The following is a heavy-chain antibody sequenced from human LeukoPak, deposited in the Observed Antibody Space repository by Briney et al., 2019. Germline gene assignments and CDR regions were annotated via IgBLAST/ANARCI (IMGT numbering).Heavy chain of an antibody. CDR3: ARDYGGGPDAFDI. V-gene: IGHV4-30-2*01. J-gene: IGHJ3*02. CDR2: IYHSGST. Sequence: PSQTLSLTCAVSGGSISSGGYSWSWIRQPPGKGLEWIGYIYHSGSTYYNPSLKSRVTISVDRSKNQFSLKLSSVTAADTAVYYCARDYGGGPDAFDIWGQGTMATVSS. D-gene: IGHD4-23*01. CDR1: GGSISSGGYS.